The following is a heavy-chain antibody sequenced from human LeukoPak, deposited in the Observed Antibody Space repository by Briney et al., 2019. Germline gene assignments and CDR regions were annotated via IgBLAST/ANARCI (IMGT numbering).Heavy chain of an antibody. D-gene: IGHD3-3*01. CDR3: ARSVTIFGVATLGY. V-gene: IGHV3-66*01. Sequence: GSLRLSCAASEFSVGSNYMTWVRQAPGKGLEWVSLIYSGGSTYYADSVKGRFTISRDNSKNTLYLQMNSLRAEDTAVYYCARSVTIFGVATLGYWGQGTPVTVSS. CDR2: IYSGGST. CDR1: EFSVGSNY. J-gene: IGHJ4*02.